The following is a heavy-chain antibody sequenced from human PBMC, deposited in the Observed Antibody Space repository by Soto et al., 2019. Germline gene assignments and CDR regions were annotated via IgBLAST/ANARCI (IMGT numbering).Heavy chain of an antibody. V-gene: IGHV4-30-4*01. J-gene: IGHJ6*02. D-gene: IGHD2-15*01. CDR1: GGSISSGDYY. CDR2: IYYSGST. Sequence: SETLSLTCTVSGGSISSGDYYWSWIRQPPGRGLEWIGYIYYSGSTYYNPSLKSRVTISVDTSKNQFSLKLSSVTAADTAVYYCARETPPYYYYGMDVWGQGTTVTVSS. CDR3: ARETPPYYYYGMDV.